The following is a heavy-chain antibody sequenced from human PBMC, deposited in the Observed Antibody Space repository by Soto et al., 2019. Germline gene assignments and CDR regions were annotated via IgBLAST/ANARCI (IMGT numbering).Heavy chain of an antibody. V-gene: IGHV2-5*02. J-gene: IGHJ4*02. Sequence: QITLKESGPTLVKPTQTLTLTCTFSGFSLTETGMGVGWIRQPPGKALGWLALIYWDDDKRYSPSLKRGLTISKDASKNPVVLTKPTVDDVDTATYYCAHRRSGYFDSWGQGTLVTVSS. CDR1: GFSLTETGMG. CDR3: AHRRSGYFDS. CDR2: IYWDDDK.